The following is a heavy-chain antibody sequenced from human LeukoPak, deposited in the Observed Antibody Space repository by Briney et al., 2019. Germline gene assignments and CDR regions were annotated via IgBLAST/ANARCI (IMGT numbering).Heavy chain of an antibody. CDR1: GGTFSSYA. Sequence: SVKVSCKASGGTFSSYAISWVRQAPGQGLEWMGGIIPIFGTANYAQKFQGRVTITADESTSTAYMELSSLRSEDTAVYYCARGSYYYDSSGYCLDYWGQGTLVTVSS. J-gene: IGHJ4*02. D-gene: IGHD3-22*01. CDR3: ARGSYYYDSSGYCLDY. V-gene: IGHV1-69*13. CDR2: IIPIFGTA.